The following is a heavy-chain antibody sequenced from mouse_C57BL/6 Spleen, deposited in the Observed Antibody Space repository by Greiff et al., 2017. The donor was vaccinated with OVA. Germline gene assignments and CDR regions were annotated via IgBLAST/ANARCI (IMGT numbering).Heavy chain of an antibody. CDR1: GYAFSSSW. CDR2: IYPGDGDT. D-gene: IGHD1-1*01. CDR3: ARSPVVAFYYFDY. Sequence: VQVVESGPELVKPGASVKISCKASGYAFSSSWMNWVKQRPGKGLEWIGRIYPGDGDTNYNGKFKGKATLTADKSSSTAYMQLSSLTSEDSAVYFCARSPVVAFYYFDYWGQGTTLTVSS. J-gene: IGHJ2*01. V-gene: IGHV1-82*01.